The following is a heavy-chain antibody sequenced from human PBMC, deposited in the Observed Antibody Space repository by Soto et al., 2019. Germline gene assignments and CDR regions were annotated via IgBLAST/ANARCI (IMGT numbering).Heavy chain of an antibody. CDR3: AKDGRHVVVVFFDY. CDR2: ISGSGGST. Sequence: GGALRLSCAASGFTFSSYAMSWVLQAPGKGLEWVSAISGSGGSTYYADSVKGRFTISRDNSKNTLYLQMNSLRAEDTAVYYCAKDGRHVVVVFFDYWGQGTLVTVSS. D-gene: IGHD2-15*01. CDR1: GFTFSSYA. J-gene: IGHJ4*02. V-gene: IGHV3-23*01.